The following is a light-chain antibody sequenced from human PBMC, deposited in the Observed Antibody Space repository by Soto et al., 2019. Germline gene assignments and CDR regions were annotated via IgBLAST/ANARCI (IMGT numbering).Light chain of an antibody. V-gene: IGLV2-14*01. CDR1: SSDVGGYKC. CDR2: DVI. Sequence: QSALTQPASVSGSPGQSITISCTGTSSDVGGYKCVSWYQQHPGKAPKLMIYDVINRPSGVSNRFSGSKSGNTASLTISGLQPEDEADYYCTSYTGTNTLLFGGGTKLTVL. CDR3: TSYTGTNTLL. J-gene: IGLJ2*01.